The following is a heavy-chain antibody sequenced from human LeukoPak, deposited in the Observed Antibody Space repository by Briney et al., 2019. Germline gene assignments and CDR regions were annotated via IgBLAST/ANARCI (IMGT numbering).Heavy chain of an antibody. J-gene: IGHJ4*02. CDR2: MNPNSGNT. V-gene: IGHV1-8*01. Sequence: ASVKVSCKASGYTFTSYDINWVRQATGQGLEWMGWMNPNSGNTGYAQKLQGRVTMTTDTSTSTAYMELRSLRSYDTAVYYCARGGPGSSDYWGQGTLVTVSS. D-gene: IGHD3-10*01. CDR1: GYTFTSYD. CDR3: ARGGPGSSDY.